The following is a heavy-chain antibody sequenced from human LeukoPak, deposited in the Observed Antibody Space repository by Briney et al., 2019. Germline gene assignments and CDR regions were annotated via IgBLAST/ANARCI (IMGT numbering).Heavy chain of an antibody. V-gene: IGHV3-23*01. J-gene: IGHJ1*01. CDR3: AKSPIAAAGTRYFQH. Sequence: GGSLRLSXAASGFTFSSSAMSWVRQAPGKGLEWVSAISGSGGTTYYADSVKGRFTISRDNSKSTLYLQLNSLRAEDTALYYCAKSPIAAAGTRYFQHWGQGTLVTVSS. CDR1: GFTFSSSA. CDR2: ISGSGGTT. D-gene: IGHD6-13*01.